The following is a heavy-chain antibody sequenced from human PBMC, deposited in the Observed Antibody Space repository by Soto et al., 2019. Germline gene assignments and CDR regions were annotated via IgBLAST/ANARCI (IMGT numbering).Heavy chain of an antibody. Sequence: SLRLSCAASGFTFDDYAMHWVRQAPGKGLEWVSGISWNSGSIGYADSVKGRFTISRDNAKNSLYLQMNSLRAEDTALYYCAKELIRYNWNYGMDVWGQGTTVTVS. J-gene: IGHJ6*02. V-gene: IGHV3-9*01. D-gene: IGHD1-20*01. CDR2: ISWNSGSI. CDR3: AKELIRYNWNYGMDV. CDR1: GFTFDDYA.